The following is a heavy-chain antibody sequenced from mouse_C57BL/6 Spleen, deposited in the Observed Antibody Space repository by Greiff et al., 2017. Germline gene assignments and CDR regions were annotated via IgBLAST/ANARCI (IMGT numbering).Heavy chain of an antibody. Sequence: VQLQQPGAELVKPGASVKLSCKASGYTFTSYWMHWVKQRPGQGLEWIGMIHPNSGSTNYNEKFKSKATLTVDKSSSTAYMQLSSLTSEDSAVYYCARSTGYYPWARDYWGQGTSVTVSS. J-gene: IGHJ4*01. CDR1: GYTFTSYW. D-gene: IGHD2-3*01. CDR2: IHPNSGST. CDR3: ARSTGYYPWARDY. V-gene: IGHV1-64*01.